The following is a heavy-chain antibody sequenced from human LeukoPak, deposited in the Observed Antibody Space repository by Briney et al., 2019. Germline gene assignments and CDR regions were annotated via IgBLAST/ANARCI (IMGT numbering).Heavy chain of an antibody. V-gene: IGHV4-59*01. CDR3: ARGGIGSGSYNWFDP. D-gene: IGHD3-10*01. Sequence: PSETLSLTCTVSRGSISSYYWSWIRQPPGKGLEWIGYIYYSGSTDYNPSLRSRVTISVDTSKNQFSVKLSSVTAADTAVYYCARGGIGSGSYNWFDPWGQGTLVTVSS. J-gene: IGHJ5*02. CDR1: RGSISSYY. CDR2: IYYSGST.